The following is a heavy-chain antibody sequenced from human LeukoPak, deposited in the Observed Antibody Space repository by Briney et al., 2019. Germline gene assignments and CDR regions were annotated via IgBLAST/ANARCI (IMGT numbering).Heavy chain of an antibody. CDR1: GFSFSNYG. Sequence: PGGSLRLSCAASGFSFSNYGMNWVRQAPGKGLEWMAVIWYDGSNKYYADSVKGRFTISRDNSKNTLYLQMNSLRAEDTAVYYCASRDCSGGGCHFAGADPFDYWGQGTLVTVSS. CDR2: IWYDGSNK. V-gene: IGHV3-33*01. CDR3: ASRDCSGGGCHFAGADPFDY. D-gene: IGHD2-15*01. J-gene: IGHJ4*02.